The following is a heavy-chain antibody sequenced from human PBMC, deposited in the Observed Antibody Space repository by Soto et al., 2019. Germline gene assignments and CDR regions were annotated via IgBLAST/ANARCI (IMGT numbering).Heavy chain of an antibody. CDR1: GFTFSSYS. CDR2: ISSSSSTI. CDR3: ARNYDFWSGYYGMDV. V-gene: IGHV3-48*02. Sequence: GGSLRLARAASGFTFSSYSMNWVRQAPGKGLEWVSYISSSSSTIYYADSVKGRFTISRDNAKNSLYLQMNSLRDEDTAVYYCARNYDFWSGYYGMDVWGQGTTVTVSS. D-gene: IGHD3-3*01. J-gene: IGHJ6*02.